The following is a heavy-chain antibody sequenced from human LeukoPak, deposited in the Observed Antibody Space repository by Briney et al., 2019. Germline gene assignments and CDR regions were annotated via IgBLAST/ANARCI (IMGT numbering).Heavy chain of an antibody. CDR2: IITLASYI. CDR3: ARLRRNSDKSGFYYNYDY. Sequence: GGSLRLSWAASGLTFSSFSFNWVRQAPGKGLEWVSSIITLASYIYYAAIVNGRFTKSRDYAKNSLYLQMNSLRAEDTGVYYCARLRRNSDKSGFYYNYDYWGEGTLVT. D-gene: IGHD3-22*01. CDR1: GLTFSSFS. V-gene: IGHV3-21*06. J-gene: IGHJ4*02.